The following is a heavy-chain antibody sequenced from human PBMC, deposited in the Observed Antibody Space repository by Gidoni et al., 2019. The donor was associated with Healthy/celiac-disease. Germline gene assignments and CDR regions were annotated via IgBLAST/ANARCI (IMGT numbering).Heavy chain of an antibody. CDR3: ARVRIVGARTDAFDI. CDR1: GCTFSRYG. Sequence: QVQLVEAGGGGVQPGRSRRLSCEASGCTFSRYGMHWVRQAPGKGLEWVAVIWYDGSNQYSADSVKGRFTISRDNSTNSLYLQMNSLRAEDTAVYYCARVRIVGARTDAFDIWGQGTMVTVSS. CDR2: IWYDGSNQ. J-gene: IGHJ3*02. V-gene: IGHV3-33*01. D-gene: IGHD1-26*01.